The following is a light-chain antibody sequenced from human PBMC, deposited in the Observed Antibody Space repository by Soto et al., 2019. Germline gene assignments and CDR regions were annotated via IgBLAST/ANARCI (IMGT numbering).Light chain of an antibody. J-gene: IGKJ5*01. CDR3: QQSYSTPT. CDR1: QSISSY. CDR2: AAS. V-gene: IGKV1-39*01. Sequence: DIQMTQSPSSVSVSVGDRVTITCRASQSISSYLNWYQQKPGKAPKLLIYAASSLQSGVPSRFSGSGSGTDFTLTISSLQPEDFATYYCQQSYSTPTFDQRRRLEIK.